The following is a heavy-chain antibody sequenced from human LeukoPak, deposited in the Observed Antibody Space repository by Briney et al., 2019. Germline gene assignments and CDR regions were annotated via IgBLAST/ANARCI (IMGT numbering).Heavy chain of an antibody. Sequence: ASVKVSCKASGYTFTGYYMHWVRQAPGQGLEWMGWINPNSGGTNYAQKFQGRVTMTRDTSISTAYMELSRLRSDDTAVYYCARTRDSSGYLGYWGQGTLVTVSS. CDR3: ARTRDSSGYLGY. J-gene: IGHJ4*02. CDR2: INPNSGGT. CDR1: GYTFTGYY. V-gene: IGHV1-2*02. D-gene: IGHD3-22*01.